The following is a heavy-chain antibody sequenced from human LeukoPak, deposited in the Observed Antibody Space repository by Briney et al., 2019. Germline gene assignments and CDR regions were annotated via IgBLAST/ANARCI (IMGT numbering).Heavy chain of an antibody. CDR2: FDPEDGET. Sequence: ASVKVSCKVSGYTLTELSMHWVRQAPGKGLEWMGGFDPEDGETIYAQKFQGRVTMTEDTSTDTAYMELSSLRSEDTALYYCARTSGYYEIYYFDYWGQGTLVTVSS. D-gene: IGHD3-22*01. CDR1: GYTLTELS. CDR3: ARTSGYYEIYYFDY. V-gene: IGHV1-24*01. J-gene: IGHJ4*02.